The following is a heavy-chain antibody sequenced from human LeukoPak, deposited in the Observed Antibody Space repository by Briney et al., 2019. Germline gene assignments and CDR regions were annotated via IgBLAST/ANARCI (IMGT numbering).Heavy chain of an antibody. V-gene: IGHV1-18*01. CDR2: ISTNKGNT. CDR1: GYTFTSYG. J-gene: IGHJ4*02. CDR3: ARDLYQSGSAGH. Sequence: ASVKVSCKASGYTFTSYGISWVRQAPGQGLEWMGWISTNKGNTHIAQRFQGRVTMTTDTSTTTAYMELRSLRSDDTAVYYCARDLYQSGSAGHWGQGTLVTVSS. D-gene: IGHD3-3*01.